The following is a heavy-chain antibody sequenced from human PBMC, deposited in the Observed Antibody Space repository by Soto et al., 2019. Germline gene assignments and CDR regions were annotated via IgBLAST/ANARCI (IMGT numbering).Heavy chain of an antibody. J-gene: IGHJ6*02. CDR1: GFSFSDHY. Sequence: GGSLRLSCAAAGFSFSDHYMSWIRQAPGKGLEWVSYISSSSSYTNYADSVKGRFTISRDNAKNSLYLQMNSLRAEDTAVYYCARDISEGRYYGMDVWGQGTTVTGSS. V-gene: IGHV3-11*06. D-gene: IGHD3-16*02. CDR3: ARDISEGRYYGMDV. CDR2: ISSSSSYT.